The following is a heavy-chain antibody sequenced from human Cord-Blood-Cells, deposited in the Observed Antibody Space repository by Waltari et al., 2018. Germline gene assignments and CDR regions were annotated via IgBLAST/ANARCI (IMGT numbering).Heavy chain of an antibody. CDR1: GYTFTSYD. D-gene: IGHD7-27*01. CDR3: ARLIPLTGDAFDI. J-gene: IGHJ3*02. CDR2: RNPNSGNT. Sequence: QVQLVQSGAEVKKPGASVKISCKASGYTFTSYDINWVRQATGQGLEWMGWRNPNSGNTGYARKFQGRVNITRTTSISTAYMELSSLRSEDTAVYYCARLIPLTGDAFDIWGQGTMVTVSS. V-gene: IGHV1-8*03.